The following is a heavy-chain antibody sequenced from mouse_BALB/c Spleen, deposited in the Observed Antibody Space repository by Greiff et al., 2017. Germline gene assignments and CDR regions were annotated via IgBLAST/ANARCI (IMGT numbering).Heavy chain of an antibody. J-gene: IGHJ3*01. Sequence: EVQGVESGGGLVQPGGSRKLSCAASGFTFSDYGMAWVRQAPGKGPEWVAFISNLAYSIYYADTVTGRFTISRENAKNTLYLEMSSLRSEDTAMYYCARDETSTMITTFAYWGQGTLVTVSA. CDR1: GFTFSDYG. V-gene: IGHV5-15*02. CDR3: ARDETSTMITTFAY. D-gene: IGHD2-4*01. CDR2: ISNLAYSI.